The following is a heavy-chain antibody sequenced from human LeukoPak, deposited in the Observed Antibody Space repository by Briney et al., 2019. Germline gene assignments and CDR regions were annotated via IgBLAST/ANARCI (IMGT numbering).Heavy chain of an antibody. V-gene: IGHV4-59*11. J-gene: IGHJ4*02. D-gene: IGHD6-19*01. Sequence: SETLSLTCTVSGDSFRSHYWSWVRQPPGKALEWIGYMFYSGSTNYNPSLKSRVTISVDTSKNQISLKLNSVTAADTAMYYCARVGQWQYYFDYWGQGTQVTVSS. CDR2: MFYSGST. CDR1: GDSFRSHY. CDR3: ARVGQWQYYFDY.